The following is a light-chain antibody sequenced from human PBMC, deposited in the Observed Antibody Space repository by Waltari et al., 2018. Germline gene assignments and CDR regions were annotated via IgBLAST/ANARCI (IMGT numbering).Light chain of an antibody. J-gene: IGLJ3*02. V-gene: IGLV6-57*04. Sequence: NFMLTQPHSVSESPGKTVTISCTRSSGSIASNYVQWYQQRPGRAPPTVIYEDNQRPSGVPDRFSGSIDSSSNSASLTISGLKTEDEADYYCQSYDSSTWVFGGGTKLTVL. CDR1: SGSIASNY. CDR3: QSYDSSTWV. CDR2: EDN.